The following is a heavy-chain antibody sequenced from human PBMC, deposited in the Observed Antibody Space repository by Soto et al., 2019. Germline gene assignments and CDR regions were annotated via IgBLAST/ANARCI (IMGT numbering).Heavy chain of an antibody. D-gene: IGHD6-13*01. CDR3: AKDLGSSWHTYFDY. Sequence: GGSLRLSCAASGFTFDDYAMHWVRQAPGKGLEWVSGISWNSGSIGYADSVKGRFTISRDNAKNSLYLQMNSLRAEDTALYYCAKDLGSSWHTYFDYWGQGTLVTVSS. V-gene: IGHV3-9*01. CDR1: GFTFDDYA. J-gene: IGHJ4*02. CDR2: ISWNSGSI.